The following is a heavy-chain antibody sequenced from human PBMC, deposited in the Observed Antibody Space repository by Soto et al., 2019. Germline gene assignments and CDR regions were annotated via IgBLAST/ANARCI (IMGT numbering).Heavy chain of an antibody. CDR3: AKTQAGGYDYYYYYYYGMDV. D-gene: IGHD5-12*01. V-gene: IGHV3-30*18. CDR1: GFTFSSYG. Sequence: PGGSLRLSCAASGFTFSSYGMHWVRQAPGKGLEWVAVISYDGSNKYYADSAKGRFTISRDNSKNTLYLQMNSLRAEDTAVYYCAKTQAGGYDYYYYYYYGMDVWGQGTTVTVSS. CDR2: ISYDGSNK. J-gene: IGHJ6*02.